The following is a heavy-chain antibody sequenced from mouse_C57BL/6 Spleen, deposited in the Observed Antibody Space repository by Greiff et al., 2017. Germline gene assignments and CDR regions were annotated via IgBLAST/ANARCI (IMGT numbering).Heavy chain of an antibody. CDR2: INPGSGGT. Sequence: QVQLKQSGAELVRPGTSVKVSCKASGYAFTNYLIEWVKQRPGQGLEWIGVINPGSGGTNYNEKFKGKATLTADKSSSTDYMQLSSLTSEDSAVYFCASYDGYDYYAMDYWGQGTSVTVSS. CDR3: ASYDGYDYYAMDY. CDR1: GYAFTNYL. D-gene: IGHD2-3*01. V-gene: IGHV1-54*01. J-gene: IGHJ4*01.